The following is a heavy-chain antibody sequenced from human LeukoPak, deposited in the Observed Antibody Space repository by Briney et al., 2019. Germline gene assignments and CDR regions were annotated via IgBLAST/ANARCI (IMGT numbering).Heavy chain of an antibody. CDR3: ARGMYSSGWYGSFDY. CDR1: EYTFTNYY. Sequence: ASVKVSCKASEYTFTNYYIHWVRQAPGQGLEWMGWINPHSGGTNYGQKFKGRVTMTRDTYISTAYMEVSRLTSDDTAVYYCARGMYSSGWYGSFDYWGQGTLVTVSS. D-gene: IGHD6-19*01. CDR2: INPHSGGT. J-gene: IGHJ4*02. V-gene: IGHV1-2*02.